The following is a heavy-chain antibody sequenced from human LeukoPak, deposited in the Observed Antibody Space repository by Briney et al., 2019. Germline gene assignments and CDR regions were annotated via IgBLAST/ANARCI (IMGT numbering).Heavy chain of an antibody. Sequence: SETLSLTCAVYGGSFSGYYWSWIRQPPGKWLEWIGEINHSGSTNYNPSLKSRVTISVDTSKNQFSLKLSSVTAADTAVYYCAGRERWLQYLRYWGQGTLVTVSS. J-gene: IGHJ4*02. V-gene: IGHV4-34*01. D-gene: IGHD5-24*01. CDR2: INHSGST. CDR1: GGSFSGYY. CDR3: AGRERWLQYLRY.